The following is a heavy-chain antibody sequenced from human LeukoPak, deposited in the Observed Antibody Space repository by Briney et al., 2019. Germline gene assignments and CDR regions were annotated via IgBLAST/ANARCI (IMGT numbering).Heavy chain of an antibody. CDR1: GYTFTGYY. CDR3: ARGNEGYCSGGSCYWFDP. D-gene: IGHD2-15*01. V-gene: IGHV1-2*02. Sequence: GASVKVSCKASGYTFTGYYMHWVRQAPGQGLEWMGWINPNSGGTNYAQKFQGRVTMTRGTSISTAYMELSRLRSDDTAVYYCARGNEGYCSGGSCYWFDPWGQGTLVTVSS. J-gene: IGHJ5*02. CDR2: INPNSGGT.